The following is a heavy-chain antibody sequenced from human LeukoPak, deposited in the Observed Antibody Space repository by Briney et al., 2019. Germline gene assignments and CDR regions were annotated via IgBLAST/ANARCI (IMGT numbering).Heavy chain of an antibody. CDR2: IYTSGST. V-gene: IGHV4-61*02. CDR3: ARGLVGADWYFDY. Sequence: PSQTLSLTCTVSGGSISSGSYYWSWIRQPAGKGLEWIGRIYTSGSTYYNPSLKSRVTISVDRSKNQFSLKLSSVTAADTAVYYCARGLVGADWYFDYWGQGTLVTVSS. D-gene: IGHD2-15*01. J-gene: IGHJ4*02. CDR1: GGSISSGSYY.